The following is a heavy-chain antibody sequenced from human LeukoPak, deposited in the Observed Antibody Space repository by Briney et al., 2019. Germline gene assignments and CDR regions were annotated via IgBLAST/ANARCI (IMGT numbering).Heavy chain of an antibody. CDR2: INPNSGGT. CDR1: GYTFTGYY. CDR3: ARSNVLLWFGEFPGGAFDI. V-gene: IGHV1-2*04. D-gene: IGHD3-10*01. J-gene: IGHJ3*02. Sequence: GASVKVSCKASGYTFTGYYMHWVRQAPGQGLEWMGWINPNSGGTNYAQKFQGWVTMTRDTSISTAYMELSRLRSDDTAVYYCARSNVLLWFGEFPGGAFDIWGQGTMVTVSS.